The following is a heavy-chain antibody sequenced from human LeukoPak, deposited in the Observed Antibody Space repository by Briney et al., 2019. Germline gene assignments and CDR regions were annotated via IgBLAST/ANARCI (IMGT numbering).Heavy chain of an antibody. Sequence: ASVKVSCKASGYTFTGYYMHWVRQAPGQGLEWMGWINPNSGDTNYAQKFQGRVTVTRDTSISTVYMELSRLRSDDTAVYYCARDKQLDWAHYHYCYMDVWGKGTTVTVSS. CDR3: ARDKQLDWAHYHYCYMDV. J-gene: IGHJ6*03. CDR1: GYTFTGYY. D-gene: IGHD1-1*01. CDR2: INPNSGDT. V-gene: IGHV1-2*02.